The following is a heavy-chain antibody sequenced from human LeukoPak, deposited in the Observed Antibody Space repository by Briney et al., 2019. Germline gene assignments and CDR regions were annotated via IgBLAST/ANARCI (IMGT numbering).Heavy chain of an antibody. CDR3: ARDSGYYGSGSYSLFDY. CDR2: IIPIFGTA. CDR1: AGTFSSYA. D-gene: IGHD3-10*01. V-gene: IGHV1-69*05. J-gene: IGHJ4*02. Sequence: SVKVSCKASAGTFSSYAISWVRQAPGQGLEWMGGIIPIFGTANYAQKFQGRVTITTDESTSTAYMELSSLRSEDTAVYYCARDSGYYGSGSYSLFDYWGQGTLVTVSS.